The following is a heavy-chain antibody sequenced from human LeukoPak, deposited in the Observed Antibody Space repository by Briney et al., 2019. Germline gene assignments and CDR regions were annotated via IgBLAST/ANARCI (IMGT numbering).Heavy chain of an antibody. CDR3: AKDQHSSSLDY. V-gene: IGHV3-9*01. Sequence: GGSLRLSCAASGFTFDDYAMHWVRQAPGKGLEWVSGISWNSGSIGYADSVKGRFTISRDNSKNTLYLQMNSLRAEDTAVYYCAKDQHSSSLDYWGQGTLVTVSS. CDR2: ISWNSGSI. D-gene: IGHD6-6*01. CDR1: GFTFDDYA. J-gene: IGHJ4*02.